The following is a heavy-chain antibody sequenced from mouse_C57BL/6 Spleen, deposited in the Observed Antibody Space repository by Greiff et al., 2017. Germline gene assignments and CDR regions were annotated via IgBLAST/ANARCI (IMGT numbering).Heavy chain of an antibody. CDR1: GYTFTDSY. V-gene: IGHV1-19*01. CDR3: ARSTGTGFAY. Sequence: EVKLLESGPVLVKPGASVKMSCKASGYTFTDSYMNWVKQSHGKSLEWIGVINPYNGGTSYNQKFKGKATLTVDKSSSTAYMELNSLTSEDSAVYYCARSTGTGFAYWGQGTLVTVSA. CDR2: INPYNGGT. D-gene: IGHD4-1*02. J-gene: IGHJ3*01.